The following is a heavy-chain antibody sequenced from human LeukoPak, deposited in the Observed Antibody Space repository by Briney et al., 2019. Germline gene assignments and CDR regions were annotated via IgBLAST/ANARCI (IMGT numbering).Heavy chain of an antibody. CDR2: ISASGTIT. CDR3: ARDPYSGNYGNYYYYYMDV. J-gene: IGHJ6*03. D-gene: IGHD1-26*01. V-gene: IGHV3-48*03. Sequence: GGSLRLSCAASGFTFSSYEMNWVRQAPGKGLEWISYISASGTITHYADSVEGRFTISRDNAKNSLYLQMNSLGPEDTAVYYCARDPYSGNYGNYYYYYMDVWGKGTTVTISS. CDR1: GFTFSSYE.